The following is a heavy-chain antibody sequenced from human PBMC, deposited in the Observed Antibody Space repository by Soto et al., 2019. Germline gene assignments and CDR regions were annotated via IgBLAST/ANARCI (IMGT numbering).Heavy chain of an antibody. Sequence: PSETLSLTCTVSGGSIGSSSYYWGGIRQPPRKGLEWIGSIYYTGRTYYNPSLKSRVTISVDTSKNQFSLKLSSVTAADTAVYYGASVSGDWRVDYWGQETLVTVSS. D-gene: IGHD2-21*02. CDR3: ASVSGDWRVDY. CDR2: IYYTGRT. V-gene: IGHV4-39*01. J-gene: IGHJ4*02. CDR1: GGSIGSSSYY.